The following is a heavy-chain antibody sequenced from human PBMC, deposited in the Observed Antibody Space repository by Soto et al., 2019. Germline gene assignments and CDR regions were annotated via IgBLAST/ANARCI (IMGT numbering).Heavy chain of an antibody. V-gene: IGHV1-3*01. CDR1: GYTFTNYA. CDR3: ARSEQYYESSGYYYPSGYYYYGMHG. D-gene: IGHD3-22*01. Sequence: GASVEVSCKASGYTFTNYAIHWVRQAPGQRLEWMGWINAGNGNTKYSQIFEGRVTITRDTSATIAYMELSSLRSEDTAVYYCARSEQYYESSGYYYPSGYYYYGMHGWGKGTTVTVPS. J-gene: IGHJ6*04. CDR2: INAGNGNT.